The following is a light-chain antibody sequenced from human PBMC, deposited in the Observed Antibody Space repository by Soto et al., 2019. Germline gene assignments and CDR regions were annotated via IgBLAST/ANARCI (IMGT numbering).Light chain of an antibody. CDR1: QNVRNSY. CDR2: GAS. V-gene: IGKV3-20*01. Sequence: EIVLTQSPGTLSLSPGERATLSCRASQNVRNSYLAWYQQRPGLAPRLLIYGASSRATGIADRFSGSGSGTDFTLTISRLAPEDFAVYYCQQYGTSPYTFGQGTKLDIK. CDR3: QQYGTSPYT. J-gene: IGKJ2*01.